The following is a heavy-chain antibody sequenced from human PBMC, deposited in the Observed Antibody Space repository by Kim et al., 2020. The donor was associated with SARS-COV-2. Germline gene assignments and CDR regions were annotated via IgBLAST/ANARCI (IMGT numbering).Heavy chain of an antibody. V-gene: IGHV7-4-1*02. D-gene: IGHD3-22*01. CDR1: GYTFTSYA. J-gene: IGHJ4*02. CDR2: INTNTGNP. CDR3: ARDHNYYDSSGYYYGWGEDY. Sequence: ASVKVSCKASGYTFTSYAMNWVRQAPGQGLEWMGWINTNTGNPTYAQGFTGRFVFSLDTSVSTAYLQISSLKAEDTAVYYCARDHNYYDSSGYYYGWGEDYWGQGTLVTVSS.